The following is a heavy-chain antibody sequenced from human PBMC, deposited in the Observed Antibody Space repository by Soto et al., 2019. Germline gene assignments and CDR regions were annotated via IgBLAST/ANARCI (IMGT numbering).Heavy chain of an antibody. J-gene: IGHJ4*02. Sequence: GGSLRLSCAASGFTFSSYWMSWVRQAPGKGLEWVANIKQDGSEKYYVDSVKGRFTISRDNAKNSLYLQMNSLRAEDTAVYYCASASSDIVVVVAATPGGVFDYWGQGTLVTVSS. D-gene: IGHD2-15*01. CDR1: GFTFSSYW. V-gene: IGHV3-7*01. CDR2: IKQDGSEK. CDR3: ASASSDIVVVVAATPGGVFDY.